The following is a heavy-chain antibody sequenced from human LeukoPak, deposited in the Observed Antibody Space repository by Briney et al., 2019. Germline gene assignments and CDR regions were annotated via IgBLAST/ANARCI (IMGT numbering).Heavy chain of an antibody. V-gene: IGHV3-23*01. Sequence: GGSLRLSCAASGFTSSSYAMSWVRQAPGKGLEWVSAISGSGGSTYYADSVKGRFTISRDNSKNTLYRQMNSLRVDDTAVYYCAKDQEIKGTTLFYFDFWGQGNQVTVSS. CDR3: AKDQEIKGTTLFYFDF. CDR2: ISGSGGST. J-gene: IGHJ4*02. CDR1: GFTSSSYA. D-gene: IGHD1-14*01.